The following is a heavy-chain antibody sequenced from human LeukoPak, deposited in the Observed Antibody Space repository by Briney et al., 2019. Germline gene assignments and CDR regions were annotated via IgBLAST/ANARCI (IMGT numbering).Heavy chain of an antibody. J-gene: IGHJ4*02. V-gene: IGHV1-69*01. CDR2: IIPIFGTA. CDR1: GGTFSSYA. Sequence: GSSVKVSCKASGGTFSSYAISWVRQAPGQGLEWMGGIIPIFGTANYAQKFQGRVTITADESTSTAYMELSSLRSEDTAVYYCAGHCSSTSCADYWGQGTLVTVSS. D-gene: IGHD2-2*01. CDR3: AGHCSSTSCADY.